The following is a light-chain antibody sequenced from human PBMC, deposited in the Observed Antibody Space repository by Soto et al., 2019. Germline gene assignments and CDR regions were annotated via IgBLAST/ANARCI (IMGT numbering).Light chain of an antibody. J-gene: IGKJ1*01. CDR1: RSLLDSADGNTY. V-gene: IGKV2-40*01. CDR2: TLS. Sequence: DVVLTQTPLSLPVTPGEPASISCRSSRSLLDSADGNTYLDWFLQKPGQSPQLLIHTLSYRASEVPDKFSGSGSGNDFTLKISRVEAEDVGVYYCMQRIDFPPTVGQGTEVEIK. CDR3: MQRIDFPPT.